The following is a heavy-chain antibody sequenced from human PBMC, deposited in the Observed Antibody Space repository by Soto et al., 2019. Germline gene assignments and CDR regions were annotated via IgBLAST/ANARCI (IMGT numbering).Heavy chain of an antibody. V-gene: IGHV5-51*01. CDR3: QRKHPDDAFDI. J-gene: IGHJ3*02. CDR2: IHPVDSDT. CDR1: GYRFTSFW. Sequence: PGESLKISCKTSGYRFTSFWIGWVRQMPGKGLEYMGIIHPVDSDTRYNPSFQGQVTISAAKSNNTAYLQWTSLKASDTAMYYCQRKHPDDAFDIWGQGTLVTVSS.